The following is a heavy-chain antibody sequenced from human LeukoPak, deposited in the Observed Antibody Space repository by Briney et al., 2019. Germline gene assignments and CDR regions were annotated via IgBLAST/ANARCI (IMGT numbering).Heavy chain of an antibody. J-gene: IGHJ4*02. D-gene: IGHD3-22*01. CDR3: ASSFYYDSRDY. CDR2: ITPSGST. V-gene: IGHV4-34*01. Sequence: KPSETPSLTCVVYGGSFSGYFWSWIRQPPGKGLEWIGEITPSGSTNYNPSLKSRVSISIDTSKKKLSLRLTSVTAADSAVYYCASSFYYDSRDYWGQGTLVTVSS. CDR1: GGSFSGYF.